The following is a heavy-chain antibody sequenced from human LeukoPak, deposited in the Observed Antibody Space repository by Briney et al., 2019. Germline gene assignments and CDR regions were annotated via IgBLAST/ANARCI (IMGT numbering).Heavy chain of an antibody. CDR2: ISSSGSTI. CDR3: ARDVLPYSGNYSATLGAGAFDI. V-gene: IGHV3-48*03. D-gene: IGHD1-26*01. Sequence: PGGSLRLSRAASGFTFSSYEMNWVRQAPGKGLEWVSYISSSGSTIYYASSVKGRFTISRDNAKNSLYLQMNSLRAEDTAVYYCARDVLPYSGNYSATLGAGAFDIWGQGTMVTVSS. J-gene: IGHJ3*02. CDR1: GFTFSSYE.